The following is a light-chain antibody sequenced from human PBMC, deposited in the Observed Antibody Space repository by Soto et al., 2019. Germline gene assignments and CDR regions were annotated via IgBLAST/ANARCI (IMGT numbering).Light chain of an antibody. Sequence: QSVLTQPASVSGSPGQSITISCTGTSSDVGSYNLVSWYQQHPGKAPKLMIYDVSKRPSGVSNRFSGSKSGNTASLTISGLQAEDEAEYYCCSYAGSSTLGVFGTGTKVTVL. V-gene: IGLV2-23*02. CDR1: SSDVGSYNL. J-gene: IGLJ1*01. CDR3: CSYAGSSTLGV. CDR2: DVS.